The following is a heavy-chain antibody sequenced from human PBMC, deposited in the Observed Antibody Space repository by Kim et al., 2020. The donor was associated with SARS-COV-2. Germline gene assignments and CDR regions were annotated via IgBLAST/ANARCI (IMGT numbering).Heavy chain of an antibody. CDR2: INQDGNEK. CDR3: ARGRACDY. V-gene: IGHV3-7*03. CDR1: GFSFRSYW. J-gene: IGHJ4*02. Sequence: GGSLRLSCVPSGFSFRSYWMSWVRQAPGKGLEWVANINQDGNEKYYVDSVKGRFTISRDNARNSLYLQMNSLRAEDTAVYYCARGRACDYWGQGTLVIVS.